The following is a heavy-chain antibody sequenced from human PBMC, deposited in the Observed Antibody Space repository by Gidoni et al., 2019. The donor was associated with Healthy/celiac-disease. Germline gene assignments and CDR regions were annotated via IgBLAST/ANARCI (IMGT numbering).Heavy chain of an antibody. CDR3: ARGYCSGGSCYPYYFDY. V-gene: IGHV4-31*03. CDR1: GGSISSGGYY. J-gene: IGHJ4*02. D-gene: IGHD2-15*01. CDR2: IYYSGST. Sequence: QVQLQESGPGLVKPSQTLSLTCTVSGGSISSGGYYWSWIRQHPGKGREWIGYIYYSGSTYYNPSLKSRVTISVDTSKNQFSLKLSSVTAADTAVYYCARGYCSGGSCYPYYFDYWGQGTLVTVSS.